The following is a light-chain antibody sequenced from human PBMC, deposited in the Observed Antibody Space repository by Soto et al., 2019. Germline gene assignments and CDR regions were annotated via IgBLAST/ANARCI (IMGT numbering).Light chain of an antibody. J-gene: IGKJ5*01. V-gene: IGKV1-33*01. CDR1: QDINIY. CDR3: QQYDILPIT. Sequence: DIQMTQSPSSLFASVGYRVTITGQATQDINIYLNWYQQKPGKAPNLLIYDASNLEIGVPSRFSGSGSGTHFTFTISSLQTEDIGTYYCQQYDILPITFGRGTRLEIK. CDR2: DAS.